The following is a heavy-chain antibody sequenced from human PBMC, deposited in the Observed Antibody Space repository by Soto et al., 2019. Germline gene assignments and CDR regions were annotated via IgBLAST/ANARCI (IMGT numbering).Heavy chain of an antibody. CDR1: GFTFSSYS. CDR3: AREGSSSWTDDY. CDR2: ISSSSSYI. V-gene: IGHV3-21*01. Sequence: EVQLVGSGGGLVKPGGSLRLSCAASGFTFSSYSMNWVRQAPGKGLEWVSSISSSSSYIYYADSVKGRFTISRDNAKNSLYLQMNSLRAEDTAVYYCAREGSSSWTDDYWCQGTLVNVSS. D-gene: IGHD6-13*01. J-gene: IGHJ4*02.